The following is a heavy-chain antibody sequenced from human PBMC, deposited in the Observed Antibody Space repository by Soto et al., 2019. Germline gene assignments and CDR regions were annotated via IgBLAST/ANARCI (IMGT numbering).Heavy chain of an antibody. CDR1: GFTFSSYG. CDR3: AKERAVTTTHYYYGMDV. Sequence: GGSLRLSCAASGFTFSSYGMHWVRQAPGKGLEWVAVISYDGSNKYYADSVKGRFTISRDNSKNTLYLQMNSLRAEDTAVYYCAKERAVTTTHYYYGMDVWGQGTTVTVSS. V-gene: IGHV3-30*18. J-gene: IGHJ6*02. CDR2: ISYDGSNK. D-gene: IGHD4-4*01.